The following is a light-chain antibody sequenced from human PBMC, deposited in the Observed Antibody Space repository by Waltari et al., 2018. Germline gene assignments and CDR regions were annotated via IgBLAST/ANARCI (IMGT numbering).Light chain of an antibody. CDR3: ATWENSLTAVV. J-gene: IGLJ3*02. V-gene: IGLV1-51*01. CDR2: DDN. CDR1: SSNIGNYF. Sequence: QSVLTQPPSVSAAPGQKVTISCSGSSSNIGNYFVSWYHKLPETTPKLLIYDDNKSPAGIPDRFSASKCGTSATLSIAGLQIGDEAAYYGATWENSLTAVVFGGGAKLTV.